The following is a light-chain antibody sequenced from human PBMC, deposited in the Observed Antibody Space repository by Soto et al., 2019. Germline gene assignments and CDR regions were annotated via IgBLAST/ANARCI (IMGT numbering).Light chain of an antibody. J-gene: IGKJ1*01. CDR3: QQYSDSSRS. CDR2: TAP. CDR1: QNIDTW. Sequence: DIQMTQSPSTLSASIGDRITISCRASQNIDTWLAWYQQRPGEAPKLLIYTAPNLENGVPSRFSGSGSGTAFTLTISSLQPEDFATYYYQQYSDSSRSFGQGTQVE. V-gene: IGKV1-5*03.